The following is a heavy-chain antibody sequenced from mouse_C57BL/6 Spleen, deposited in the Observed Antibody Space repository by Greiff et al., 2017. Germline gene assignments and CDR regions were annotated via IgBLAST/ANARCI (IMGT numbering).Heavy chain of an antibody. CDR2: IYPRSGNT. V-gene: IGHV1-81*01. Sequence: QVQLKQSGAELARPGASVKLSCKASGYTFTSYGISWVKQRTGQGLEWIGEIYPRSGNTYYNEKFKGKATLTADKSSSTAYMELRSLTSEDSAVYFCARGDDYDDWGQGTTLTVSS. CDR3: ARGDDYDD. D-gene: IGHD2-4*01. CDR1: GYTFTSYG. J-gene: IGHJ2*01.